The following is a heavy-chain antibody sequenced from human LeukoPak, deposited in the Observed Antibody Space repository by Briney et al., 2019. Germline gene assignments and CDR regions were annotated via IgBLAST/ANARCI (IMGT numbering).Heavy chain of an antibody. D-gene: IGHD1-26*01. Sequence: ASVKVSCKASGYTFSGYYMHWLRQAPGQGLEWVGWINLNNGGTRYAQNLQGRVTLTRDTSISTAYMELSSLRSDGTAMYYCAKDSMLGSPEYYLDYWGQGTLVMVSS. CDR1: GYTFSGYY. CDR2: INLNNGGT. CDR3: AKDSMLGSPEYYLDY. V-gene: IGHV1-2*02. J-gene: IGHJ4*02.